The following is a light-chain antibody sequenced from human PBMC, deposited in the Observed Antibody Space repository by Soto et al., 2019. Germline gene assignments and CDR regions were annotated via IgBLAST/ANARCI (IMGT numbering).Light chain of an antibody. CDR1: QSVSGK. J-gene: IGKJ5*01. CDR3: QQYNTWPIT. V-gene: IGKV3-15*01. CDR2: RAS. Sequence: EVLMTQSPDTLYVSPGERVTLSCRASQSVSGKLAWYQQKPGQGPRLLVYRASTRTLGIPARFSGSESGTEFTLTISSLQSEDFAVYYCQQYNTWPITFGQGTRLEIK.